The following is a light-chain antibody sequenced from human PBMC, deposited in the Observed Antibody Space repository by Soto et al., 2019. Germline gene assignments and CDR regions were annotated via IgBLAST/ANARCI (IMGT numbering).Light chain of an antibody. CDR1: QGIRND. CDR2: AAS. V-gene: IGKV1-17*01. CDR3: LQHNSDPFT. J-gene: IGKJ4*01. Sequence: DIQMTQSPSSLSASVGDRVTITCRASQGIRNDLTWYQQKLGKAPKRLITAASSLQSGVPSRVSGSGSGTEFTLPVSSLQPEGLATSYCLQHNSDPFTFGGGTKVEIE.